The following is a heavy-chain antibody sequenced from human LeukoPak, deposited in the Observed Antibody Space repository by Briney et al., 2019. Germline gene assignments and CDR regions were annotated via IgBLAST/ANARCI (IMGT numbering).Heavy chain of an antibody. Sequence: GGSLRLSCAASGFTFDDYGMSWVRQAPGKGLEWVSGINWNGGSTGYADSVKGRFTISRDNSKNTLYLQKNSLRAEDTAVYYCAKDLLWGVVATQVDYWGQGTLVTVSS. V-gene: IGHV3-20*04. CDR1: GFTFDDYG. CDR3: AKDLLWGVVATQVDY. CDR2: INWNGGST. D-gene: IGHD5-12*01. J-gene: IGHJ4*02.